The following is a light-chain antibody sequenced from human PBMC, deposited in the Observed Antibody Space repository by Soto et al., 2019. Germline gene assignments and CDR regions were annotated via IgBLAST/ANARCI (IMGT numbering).Light chain of an antibody. CDR2: SAT. J-gene: IGKJ2*01. CDR3: QQSYTAPH. V-gene: IGKV1-39*01. Sequence: DIQMTQSPSSLSASVGDRVTITCRASQSIGSYLNWYQQKPGKAPKLLIHSATTLQGGVPSRFSGSESGTDCTLTITNLQPGDFATYYCQQSYTAPHFGQGTKLEIK. CDR1: QSIGSY.